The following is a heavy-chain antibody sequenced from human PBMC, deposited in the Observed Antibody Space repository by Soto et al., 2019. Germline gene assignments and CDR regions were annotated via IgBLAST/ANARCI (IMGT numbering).Heavy chain of an antibody. V-gene: IGHV1-18*01. CDR1: GYTFTSYG. CDR2: ISAYNGNT. D-gene: IGHD5-18*01. J-gene: IGHJ4*02. CDR3: ARDPQGGYSYGYGSRRFDY. Sequence: QVQLVQSGAEVKRPGASVKVSCKASGYTFTSYGISWVRQAPGQGLEWMGWISAYNGNTNYAQKLQGRVTMTTDTSTSTAYMELRSLRSDDTAVYYCARDPQGGYSYGYGSRRFDYWGQGTLVTVSS.